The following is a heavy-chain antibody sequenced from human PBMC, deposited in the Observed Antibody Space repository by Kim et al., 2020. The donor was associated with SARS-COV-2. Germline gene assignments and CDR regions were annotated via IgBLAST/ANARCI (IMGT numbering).Heavy chain of an antibody. CDR3: ARDGAQEAYCGGDCYPLDYYYGMDV. CDR2: IYTSGST. Sequence: SETLSLTCTVSGGSISSGSYYWSWIRQPAGKGLEWIGRIYTSGSTNYNPSLKSRVTISVDTSKNQFSLKLSSVTAADTAVYYCARDGAQEAYCGGDCYPLDYYYGMDVWGQGTTVTVSS. D-gene: IGHD2-21*02. CDR1: GGSISSGSYY. V-gene: IGHV4-61*02. J-gene: IGHJ6*02.